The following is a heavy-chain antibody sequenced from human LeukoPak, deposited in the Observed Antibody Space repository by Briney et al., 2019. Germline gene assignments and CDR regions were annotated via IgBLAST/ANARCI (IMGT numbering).Heavy chain of an antibody. V-gene: IGHV4-34*01. CDR2: INHSGST. J-gene: IGHJ4*02. CDR3: ARGKDSSGYYYIDY. CDR1: GGSFSGYY. D-gene: IGHD3-22*01. Sequence: PSETLSLTCAIYGGSFSGYYWSWIRQPRGKGLEWIGEINHSGSTNYNPSLKSRVTISVDTSKNQFSLKLSSVTAADTAVYYCARGKDSSGYYYIDYWGQGTLVTVSS.